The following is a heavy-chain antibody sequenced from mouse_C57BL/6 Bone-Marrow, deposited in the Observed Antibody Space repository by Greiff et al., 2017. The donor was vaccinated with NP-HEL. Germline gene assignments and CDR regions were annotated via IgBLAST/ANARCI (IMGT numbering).Heavy chain of an antibody. V-gene: IGHV1-4*01. J-gene: IGHJ1*03. CDR2: INPSSGDT. D-gene: IGHD2-12*01. Sequence: QVQLQQSGAELARPGASVKMSCKASGYTFTSYTMHWVKQRPGQGLEWIGYINPSSGDTKYNQKFKDKATLTADKSSSTAYMELSSLTSDTSAFYDSAGYHCGSDYDWYFDVWGKGTTVTVSS. CDR3: AGYHCGSDYDWYFDV. CDR1: GYTFTSYT.